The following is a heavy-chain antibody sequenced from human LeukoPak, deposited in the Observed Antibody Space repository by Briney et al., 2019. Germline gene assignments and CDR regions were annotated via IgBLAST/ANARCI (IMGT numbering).Heavy chain of an antibody. Sequence: SETLSLTCTVSGDSISSYYWSWVRQPPGKGLEWIGSIYYSGSTNYNPSLESRVTISVDTSKDQFSLKVSFVTAADTALYYYARHGVRGWYEAFDIWGQGTMVTVSS. CDR2: IYYSGST. V-gene: IGHV4-59*08. D-gene: IGHD6-19*01. CDR3: ARHGVRGWYEAFDI. J-gene: IGHJ3*02. CDR1: GDSISSYY.